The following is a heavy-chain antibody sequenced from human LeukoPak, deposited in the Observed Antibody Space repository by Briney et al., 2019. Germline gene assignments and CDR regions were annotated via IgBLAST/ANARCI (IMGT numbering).Heavy chain of an antibody. V-gene: IGHV3-74*01. CDR2: INSDGSTT. CDR1: ELTFNSNW. CDR3: TSYTSGWN. Sequence: GGSLRLACAASELTFNSNWMHWVRPAPGKGLVWVSRINSDGSTTNYADSVKGRFTISRDNAKNTLYLQMNSLRAEDTAVYYCTSYTSGWNWGQGTLVTVSS. D-gene: IGHD6-19*01. J-gene: IGHJ4*02.